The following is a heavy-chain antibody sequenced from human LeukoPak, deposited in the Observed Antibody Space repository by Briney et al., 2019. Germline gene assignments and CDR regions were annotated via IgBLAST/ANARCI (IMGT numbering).Heavy chain of an antibody. CDR3: AKGRGATRFLEWSTTYYFDY. V-gene: IGHV3-23*01. D-gene: IGHD3-3*01. CDR2: ISGSGGST. J-gene: IGHJ4*02. CDR1: GFTFSNYA. Sequence: SGGSLRLSCAASGFTFSNYAMSWVRQAPGKGLEWVSAISGSGGSTYYADSVKGRFTISRDNSKNTLYLQMNSLRAEDTAVYYCAKGRGATRFLEWSTTYYFDYWGQGTLVTVSS.